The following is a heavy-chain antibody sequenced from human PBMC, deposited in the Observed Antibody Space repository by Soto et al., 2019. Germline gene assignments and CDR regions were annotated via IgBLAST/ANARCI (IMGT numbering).Heavy chain of an antibody. CDR1: GGSISSNTYY. D-gene: IGHD3-22*01. Sequence: PSETLSLTCAVSGGSISSNTYYWGWIRQPPGKGLEWIGTISYSGSTYYNPSLKSRVTISVDTSNNQFSLKLTSVTAADTAVYYCARHGYYYDTSGLYYFDYWGQGTLVTVSS. V-gene: IGHV4-39*01. CDR3: ARHGYYYDTSGLYYFDY. J-gene: IGHJ4*02. CDR2: ISYSGST.